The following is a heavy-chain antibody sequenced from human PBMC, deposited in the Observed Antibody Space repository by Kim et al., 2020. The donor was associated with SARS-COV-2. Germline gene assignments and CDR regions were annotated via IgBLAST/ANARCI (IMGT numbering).Heavy chain of an antibody. D-gene: IGHD1-1*01. J-gene: IGHJ4*02. CDR2: ISSSSSYT. CDR1: GFTLSDYY. Sequence: GSLRLSCAASGFTLSDYYMSWIRQAPGKGLEWVSYISSSSSYTKYADSVKGRFTISRDNAKNSLYLQVISLRPEDTAVYYCARVPEGTTSAYYFDFWGQGTLVTVSS. V-gene: IGHV3-11*05. CDR3: ARVPEGTTSAYYFDF.